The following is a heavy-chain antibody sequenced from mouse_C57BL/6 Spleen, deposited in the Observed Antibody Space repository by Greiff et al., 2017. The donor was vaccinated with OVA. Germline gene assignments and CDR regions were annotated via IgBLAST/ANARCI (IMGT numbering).Heavy chain of an antibody. V-gene: IGHV1-54*01. J-gene: IGHJ3*01. Sequence: QVQLKESGAELVRPGTSVKVSCKASGYAFTNYLIEWVKQRPGQGLEWIGVINPGSGGTNYNEKFKGKATLTADKSSSTAYMQLSSLTSEDSAVYFCARSDSCVLFAYWGQGTLVTVSA. CDR2: INPGSGGT. CDR3: ARSDSCVLFAY. D-gene: IGHD3-3*01. CDR1: GYAFTNYL.